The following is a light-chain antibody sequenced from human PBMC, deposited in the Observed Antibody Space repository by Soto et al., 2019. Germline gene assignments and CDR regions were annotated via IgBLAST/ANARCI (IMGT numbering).Light chain of an antibody. CDR1: SSDIGGYNY. CDR2: EVS. J-gene: IGLJ1*01. CDR3: TSYTSSITLYI. Sequence: QSVLTHPASVSGSPVQSITISCAGTSSDIGGYNYVAWYEQHPGKAPKVMIYEVSNRPSGVSNRFSGSKCGNTASLTITGPQAEAEADYYSTSYTSSITLYILRTGTNLTVL. V-gene: IGLV2-14*01.